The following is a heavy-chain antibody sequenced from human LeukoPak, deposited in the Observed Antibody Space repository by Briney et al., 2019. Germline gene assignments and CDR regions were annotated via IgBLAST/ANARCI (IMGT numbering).Heavy chain of an antibody. V-gene: IGHV3-30*04. CDR1: GFIFSNHA. D-gene: IGHD6-13*01. J-gene: IGHJ4*02. CDR2: TPYDGSNK. Sequence: PGRSMRLSCAASGFIFSNHAMHWVRQAPDKGLEWVAVTPYDGSNKYYADSVKRRFTISRDNSKHTLYLQMNSLKADDTAMYYCARVTSSTWSLFDYWGQGTLVTVSS. CDR3: ARVTSSTWSLFDY.